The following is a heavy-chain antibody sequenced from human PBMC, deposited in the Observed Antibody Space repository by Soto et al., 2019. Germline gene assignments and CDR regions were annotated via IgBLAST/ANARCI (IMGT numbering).Heavy chain of an antibody. CDR3: ARDNWNSY. Sequence: GGSLRLSCAASGGNFISYSMNWVRQAPGKGLMWVSHIHNDGSTTRYADSVKGRFTISRDNAKNTLYLQMSSLRVEDTAVYYCARDNWNSYWGQGTLVTVSS. J-gene: IGHJ4*01. V-gene: IGHV3-74*01. CDR1: GGNFISYS. CDR2: IHNDGSTT. D-gene: IGHD1-7*01.